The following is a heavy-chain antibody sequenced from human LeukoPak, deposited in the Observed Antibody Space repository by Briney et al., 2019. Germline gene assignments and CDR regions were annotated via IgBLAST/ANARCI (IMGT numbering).Heavy chain of an antibody. Sequence: GGSLRLSCAASGFTFNSYWMSWVRQAPGKGLEWVGRIKSKTDGGTTDYAAPVKGRFTISRDDSKNTLYLQMNSLKTEDTAVYYCTTSCRITIFGVVDENWFDSWGQGTLVTVSS. CDR3: TTSCRITIFGVVDENWFDS. J-gene: IGHJ5*01. D-gene: IGHD3-3*01. CDR1: GFTFNSYW. V-gene: IGHV3-15*05. CDR2: IKSKTDGGTT.